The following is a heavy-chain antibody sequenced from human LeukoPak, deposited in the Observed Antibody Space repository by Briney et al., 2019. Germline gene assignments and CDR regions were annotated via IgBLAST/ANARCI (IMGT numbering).Heavy chain of an antibody. J-gene: IGHJ4*02. D-gene: IGHD5-12*01. CDR2: INPNSGGT. CDR3: ARLRADHFDY. V-gene: IGHV1-2*02. Sequence: ASVKVSCKASGYTFTGYYMDWVRQAPGQGLEWMGWINPNSGGTNYAQKFQGRVTMTRGTSISTAYMELSRLRSDDTAVYYCARLRADHFDYWGQGTLVTVSS. CDR1: GYTFTGYY.